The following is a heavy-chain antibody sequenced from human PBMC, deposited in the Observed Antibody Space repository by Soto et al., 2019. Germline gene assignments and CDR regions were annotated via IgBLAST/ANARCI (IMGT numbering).Heavy chain of an antibody. J-gene: IGHJ4*02. V-gene: IGHV3-30-3*01. Sequence: GGSLRLSCAASGFTFSSYAMHWVRQAPGKGLEWVAVISYDGSNKYYADSVKGRFTISRDNSKNTLYLQMNSLRAEDTAVYYCARVGPGYSSGWYAPRPFDYWGQGTLVTVSS. CDR1: GFTFSSYA. D-gene: IGHD6-19*01. CDR2: ISYDGSNK. CDR3: ARVGPGYSSGWYAPRPFDY.